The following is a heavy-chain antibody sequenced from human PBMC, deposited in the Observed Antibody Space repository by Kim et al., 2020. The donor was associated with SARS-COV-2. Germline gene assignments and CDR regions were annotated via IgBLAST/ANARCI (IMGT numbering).Heavy chain of an antibody. D-gene: IGHD6-13*01. CDR3: ARRPSSFRATEYYFDY. Sequence: SETLSLTCTVSGGSISSSSYYWGWIRQPPGKGLEWIGSIYYSGSTYYNPSLKSRVTISVDTSKNQFSLKLSSVTAADTAVYYCARRPSSFRATEYYFDYWGQGTLVTVPS. V-gene: IGHV4-39*01. CDR1: GGSISSSSYY. J-gene: IGHJ4*02. CDR2: IYYSGST.